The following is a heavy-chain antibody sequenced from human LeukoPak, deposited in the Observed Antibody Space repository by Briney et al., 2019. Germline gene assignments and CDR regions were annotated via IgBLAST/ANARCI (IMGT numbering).Heavy chain of an antibody. CDR1: SFILTRHS. CDR3: AKVGLVWELSH. Sequence: GGSLTPSSAVSSFILTRHSISCDSQAPGKGLEWVSAISDSGGSTYYADSVKGRFTISRDNSKNTLYLQMNSLRAEDTAVYYCAKVGLVWELSHWGQGTLVTVSS. CDR2: ISDSGGST. V-gene: IGHV3-23*01. J-gene: IGHJ4*02. D-gene: IGHD1-26*01.